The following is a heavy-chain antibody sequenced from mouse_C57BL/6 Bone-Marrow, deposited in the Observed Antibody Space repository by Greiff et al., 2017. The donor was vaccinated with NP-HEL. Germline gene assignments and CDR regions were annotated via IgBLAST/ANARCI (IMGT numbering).Heavy chain of an antibody. Sequence: QVQLKQSGAELAKPGASVKLSCKASGYTFTSYWMHWVKQRPGQGLEWIGYINPSSGYTKYNQKFKDKAPLTADKSSSPAYMQLSSLSYEDSAVYYCARRGYGSSYVGYFDYWGQGTTRTVSS. D-gene: IGHD1-1*01. CDR1: GYTFTSYW. CDR3: ARRGYGSSYVGYFDY. CDR2: INPSSGYT. J-gene: IGHJ2*01. V-gene: IGHV1-7*01.